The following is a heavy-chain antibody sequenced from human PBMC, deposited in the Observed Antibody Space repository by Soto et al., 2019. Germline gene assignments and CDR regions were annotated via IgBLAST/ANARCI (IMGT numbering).Heavy chain of an antibody. CDR3: AKPLSVGATTPFDY. CDR1: GFTFSSYG. Sequence: EVQLLESGGGLGQPGGSLRLSCAASGFTFSSYGMSWVRQPPGKGLEWGSAISGSGGSTYYADSVKGRFTISRDNSKNTLYLQMNSLRAEDTAVYYCAKPLSVGATTPFDYWGQGTLVTVSS. J-gene: IGHJ4*02. V-gene: IGHV3-23*01. CDR2: ISGSGGST. D-gene: IGHD1-26*01.